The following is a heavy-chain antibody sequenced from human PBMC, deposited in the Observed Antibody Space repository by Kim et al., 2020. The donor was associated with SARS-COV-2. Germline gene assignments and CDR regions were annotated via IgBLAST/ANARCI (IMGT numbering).Heavy chain of an antibody. V-gene: IGHV3-15*01. Sequence: GGSLRLSCAASGFTFSNAWMSWVRQAPGKGLEWVGRIKSKTDGGTTDYAAPVKGRFTISRDDSKNTLYLQMNSLKTEDTAVYYCTTVLGYCSGGSCYGRDYWGQGTLVTVSS. CDR1: GFTFSNAW. J-gene: IGHJ4*02. CDR3: TTVLGYCSGGSCYGRDY. CDR2: IKSKTDGGTT. D-gene: IGHD2-15*01.